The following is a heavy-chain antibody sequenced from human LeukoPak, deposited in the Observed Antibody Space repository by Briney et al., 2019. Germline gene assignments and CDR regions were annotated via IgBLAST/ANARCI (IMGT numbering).Heavy chain of an antibody. CDR1: GFSFSVFW. CDR3: ARDFEISSG. CDR2: IKTDGSIT. J-gene: IGHJ4*02. D-gene: IGHD6-19*01. Sequence: PGGSLRLSCAASGFSFSVFWMHWVRQAPRKGPVWVSRIKTDGSITNYADSVKGRFTISRDNAKNSLYLQMDSLRAEDTAVYYCARDFEISSGWGQGTLVTVSS. V-gene: IGHV3-74*01.